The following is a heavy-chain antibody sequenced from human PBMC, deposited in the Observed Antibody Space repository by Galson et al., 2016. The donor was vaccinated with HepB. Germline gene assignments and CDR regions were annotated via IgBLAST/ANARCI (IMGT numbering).Heavy chain of an antibody. J-gene: IGHJ3*02. V-gene: IGHV1-18*01. CDR3: ARTGKTWDERYGFDI. Sequence: SVKVSCKASGYTFLNYGISWVRQAPGQGLEWMGWISAYNSNAHYAKEVQGRITMTTDTSTSKAYMELKSQRSDDTAAYYCARTGKTWDERYGFDIWGQGTMVTVSS. D-gene: IGHD1-1*01. CDR2: ISAYNSNA. CDR1: GYTFLNYG.